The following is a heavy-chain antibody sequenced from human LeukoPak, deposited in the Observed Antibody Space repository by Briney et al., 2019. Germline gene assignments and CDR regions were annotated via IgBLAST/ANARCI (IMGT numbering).Heavy chain of an antibody. D-gene: IGHD4-11*01. CDR2: INPSGGTT. V-gene: IGHV1-46*01. J-gene: IGHJ4*02. CDR1: GYTFSNYY. CDR3: ARGLVTNFDY. Sequence: GASVKVSCKASGYTFSNYYMHWVRQAPGHGLEWMGKINPSGGTTRYAQNFQGRVTITRDTSTGTIYMELSSLRSEDTAVYFCARGLVTNFDYWGQGTPVTVSS.